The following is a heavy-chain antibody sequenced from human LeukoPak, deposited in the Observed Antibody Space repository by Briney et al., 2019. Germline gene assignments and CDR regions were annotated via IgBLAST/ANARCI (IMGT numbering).Heavy chain of an antibody. J-gene: IGHJ6*02. Sequence: PGGSLRLSCAASGFTFSSYAMSWVRQAPGKGLEWVSAISGSGGSTYYADPVKGRFTISRDNSKNTLYLQMSSLRAEDTAVYYCAKDLGDYDFWSGFYPQNYYYYGMDVWGQGTTVTVSS. CDR1: GFTFSSYA. CDR3: AKDLGDYDFWSGFYPQNYYYYGMDV. V-gene: IGHV3-23*01. CDR2: ISGSGGST. D-gene: IGHD3-3*01.